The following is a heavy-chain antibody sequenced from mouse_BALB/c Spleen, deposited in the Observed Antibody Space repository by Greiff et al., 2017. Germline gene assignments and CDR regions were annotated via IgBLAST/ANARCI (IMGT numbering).Heavy chain of an antibody. D-gene: IGHD2-4*01. Sequence: QVQLKESGPELVKPGASVKLSCKASGYTFTDYVISWVQQRTGQGLEWIGEIYSGSGSTYYNEKFKGKATLTADKSSNTAYMQLSSLTSEDSAVYFCAFYYDYDRAMDYWGQGTSVTVSS. V-gene: IGHV1-77*01. CDR1: GYTFTDYV. CDR2: IYSGSGST. J-gene: IGHJ4*01. CDR3: AFYYDYDRAMDY.